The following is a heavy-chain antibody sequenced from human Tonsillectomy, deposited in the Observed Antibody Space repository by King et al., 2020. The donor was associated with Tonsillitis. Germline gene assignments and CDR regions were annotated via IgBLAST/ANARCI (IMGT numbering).Heavy chain of an antibody. D-gene: IGHD4-17*01. CDR3: AKTPGDGDYSLDY. CDR2: ISGNSRGT. V-gene: IGHV3-23*03. CDR1: GFTFSNYA. Sequence: VQLVESGGALVQPGGSLRLSCAASGFTFSNYAMNWVRQAPGKGLEWVSLISGNSRGTYYRDSVRGRFTISRDASKNTVHLQMNSLRVEATAIYYCAKTPGDGDYSLDYWGQGTLVTVSS. J-gene: IGHJ4*02.